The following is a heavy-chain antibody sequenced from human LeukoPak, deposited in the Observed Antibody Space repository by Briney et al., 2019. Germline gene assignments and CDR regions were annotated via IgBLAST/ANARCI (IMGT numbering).Heavy chain of an antibody. CDR2: IIPISGTT. CDR3: ARGITMVRGVNYYYYMDV. Sequence: SVKVSCKASGGTLNSYVISWVRQAPGQGLEWMGGIIPISGTTNYAQKLQGRVTMTTDTSTSTAYMELRSLRSDDTAVYYCARGITMVRGVNYYYYMDVWGKGTTVTISS. CDR1: GGTLNSYV. V-gene: IGHV1-69*05. D-gene: IGHD3-10*01. J-gene: IGHJ6*03.